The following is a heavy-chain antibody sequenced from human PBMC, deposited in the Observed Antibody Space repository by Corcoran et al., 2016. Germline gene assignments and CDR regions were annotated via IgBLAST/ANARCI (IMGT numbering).Heavy chain of an antibody. CDR3: ARGFALVEPSYFDY. CDR1: GFTFSSYS. D-gene: IGHD1-1*01. J-gene: IGHJ4*02. V-gene: IGHV3-48*04. CDR2: ISSSSSTI. Sequence: EVQLVESGGGLVQPGGSLRLSCAASGFTFSSYSMNWVRQAPGKGLEWVSYISSSSSTIYYADSVKGRFTISRDNAKNSLYLQMNSLRAEDTAVYYCARGFALVEPSYFDYWGQGTLVTVSS.